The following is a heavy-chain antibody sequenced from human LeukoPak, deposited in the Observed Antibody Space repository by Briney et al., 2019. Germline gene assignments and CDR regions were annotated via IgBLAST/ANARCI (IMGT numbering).Heavy chain of an antibody. V-gene: IGHV3-53*01. Sequence: GGSLRLSCAASGFTVSSNYMSWVRQAPGKGLEWVSVIYSGGSTYYADSVKGRFTISRDNSKNTLYLQMNSLRAEDTAVYYCARAYSSSWYPGGDYWGQGTLVTVSS. D-gene: IGHD6-13*01. CDR3: ARAYSSSWYPGGDY. J-gene: IGHJ4*02. CDR1: GFTVSSNY. CDR2: IYSGGST.